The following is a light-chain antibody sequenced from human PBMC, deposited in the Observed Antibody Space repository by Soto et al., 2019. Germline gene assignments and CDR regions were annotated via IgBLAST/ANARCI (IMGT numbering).Light chain of an antibody. CDR3: CSYAGSSTWV. Sequence: QSALTQPASVSGSPGQSITISCTGTRSDVGSYNLVSWYQQHPGKAPKLMIYEGSKRPSGVSNRFSGSKSGNTASLTISGLQAEDEADYYCCSYAGSSTWVFGTGTKLTVL. V-gene: IGLV2-23*01. J-gene: IGLJ1*01. CDR1: RSDVGSYNL. CDR2: EGS.